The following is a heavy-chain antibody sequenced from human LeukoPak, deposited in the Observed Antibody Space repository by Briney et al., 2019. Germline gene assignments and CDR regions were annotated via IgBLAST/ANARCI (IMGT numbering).Heavy chain of an antibody. CDR2: INTSWNN. J-gene: IGHJ3*01. D-gene: IGHD2-21*02. Sequence: PSETPSLTWTVPGGSISSFYRGLIRPPAGKGLEWIGRINTSWNNKYNPTLKRRLTISVDTSKNQFSLKLSSVTAADTAVYYCPRAPRDIDAFDLWGQGTMVTVSS. CDR3: PRAPRDIDAFDL. CDR1: GGSISSFY. V-gene: IGHV4-4*07.